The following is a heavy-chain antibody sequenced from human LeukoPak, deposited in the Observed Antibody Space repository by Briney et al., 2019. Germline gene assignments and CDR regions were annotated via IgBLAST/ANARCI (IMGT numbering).Heavy chain of an antibody. Sequence: GASVKVSCKASGYTFTSYGISWVRQAPGQGLEWMGIINPSGGSTSYAQKFQGRVTMTRDTSTSTVYMELSSLRSEDTAVYYCARDVGYSSSSDRFDYWGQGTLVTVSS. V-gene: IGHV1-46*01. CDR3: ARDVGYSSSSDRFDY. J-gene: IGHJ4*02. CDR2: INPSGGST. CDR1: GYTFTSYG. D-gene: IGHD6-6*01.